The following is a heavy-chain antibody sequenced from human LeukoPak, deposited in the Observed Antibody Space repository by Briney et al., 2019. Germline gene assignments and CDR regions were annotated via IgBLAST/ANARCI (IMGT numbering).Heavy chain of an antibody. CDR2: IYYSGST. D-gene: IGHD5-24*01. Sequence: SETLSLTCTASGGSISSYYWSWLRQPPGKGLEWIGYIYYSGSTNYNPSLKSRVTISVDTSRNQFSLKLSSVTAADTAVYYCARKVATTPYYFDYWGQGTLVTVSS. V-gene: IGHV4-59*01. CDR3: ARKVATTPYYFDY. CDR1: GGSISSYY. J-gene: IGHJ4*02.